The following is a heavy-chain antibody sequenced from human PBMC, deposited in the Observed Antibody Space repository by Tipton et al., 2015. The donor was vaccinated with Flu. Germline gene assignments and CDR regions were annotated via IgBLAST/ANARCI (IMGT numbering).Heavy chain of an antibody. J-gene: IGHJ4*02. CDR3: ARGVNIVPKWDH. CDR2: IYNSGST. D-gene: IGHD5-12*01. CDR1: SDSFRSGRYY. Sequence: TLSLTCTVPSDSFRSGRYYWSWIRQPAGKALEWIGRIYNSGSTAYNPSLKSRVTISIDLSRNQFFLNLQSVTAADTAVYYCARGVNIVPKWDHWGQGTLVSVSA. V-gene: IGHV4-61*02.